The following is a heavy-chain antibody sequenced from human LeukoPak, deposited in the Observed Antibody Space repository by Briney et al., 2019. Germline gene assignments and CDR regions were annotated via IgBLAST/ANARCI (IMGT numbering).Heavy chain of an antibody. D-gene: IGHD3-22*01. CDR2: ISGSGGST. V-gene: IGHV3-23*01. J-gene: IGHJ3*02. CDR1: GFTFSSYA. Sequence: GGSLRLSCAASGFTFSSYAMSWVRQAPGKGLEWVSAISGSGGSTYYADSVKGRFTISRDNSKNTLYLQMNSLRAEDTAVYYCAKSRTPSRYDSKPRGAFDIWGQGTMVTVSS. CDR3: AKSRTPSRYDSKPRGAFDI.